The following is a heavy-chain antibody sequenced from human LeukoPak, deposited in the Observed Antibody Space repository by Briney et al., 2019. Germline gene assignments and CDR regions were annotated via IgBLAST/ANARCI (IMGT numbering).Heavy chain of an antibody. D-gene: IGHD6-6*01. CDR1: GGSISSYY. Sequence: SETLSLTCTVSGGSISSYYWSWIRQPPGKGLEWIGYIYYSGSTNYNPSLKSRVTISVDTSKNQFSLRLSSVTAADTAVYYCARDRYSSSSGGWFDPWGQGTLVTVSS. V-gene: IGHV4-59*01. CDR3: ARDRYSSSSGGWFDP. J-gene: IGHJ5*02. CDR2: IYYSGST.